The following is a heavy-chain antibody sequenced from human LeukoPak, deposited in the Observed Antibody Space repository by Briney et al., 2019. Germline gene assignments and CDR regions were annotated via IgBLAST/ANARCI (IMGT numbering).Heavy chain of an antibody. CDR1: GFTVSSNS. J-gene: IGHJ4*02. Sequence: GGSLRLSCTVSGFTVSSNSMSWVRQAPGKGLEWVSFIYSDNTHYSDSVKGRFTISRDNSKNTLYLQMNSLRAEDTAVYYCARDPLTVFYDSSGYYRWGQGTLVTVSS. D-gene: IGHD3-22*01. CDR3: ARDPLTVFYDSSGYYR. CDR2: IYSDNT. V-gene: IGHV3-53*01.